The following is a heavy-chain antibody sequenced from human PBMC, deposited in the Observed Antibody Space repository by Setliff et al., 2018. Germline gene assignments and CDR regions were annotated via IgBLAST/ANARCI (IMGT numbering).Heavy chain of an antibody. CDR3: AGTVAYCAGDYSIS. CDR2: IIPILGIN. D-gene: IGHD2-21*02. V-gene: IGHV1-69*13. Sequence: ASVKVSCKASGGAFSTYSLSWVRQAPGQGFEWVGRIIPILGINNYEQRLQGRVTITADDSTSTIYMDVSSLRAKDAATYYCAGTVAYCAGDYSISWGQGTLVTISS. J-gene: IGHJ5*02. CDR1: GGAFSTYS.